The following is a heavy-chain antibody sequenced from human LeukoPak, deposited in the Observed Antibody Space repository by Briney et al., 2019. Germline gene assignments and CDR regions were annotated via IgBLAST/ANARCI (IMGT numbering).Heavy chain of an antibody. CDR3: AREAGYDFWSGYYLGSVDP. CDR2: IWYDGSNK. D-gene: IGHD3-3*01. J-gene: IGHJ5*02. V-gene: IGHV3-33*01. CDR1: GFTFSSYG. Sequence: PGGSLRLSCAASGFTFSSYGMHWVRQAPGKGLERVAVIWYDGSNKYYADSVKGRFTISRDNSKNTLYLQMNSLRAEDTAVYYCAREAGYDFWSGYYLGSVDPWGQGTLVTVSS.